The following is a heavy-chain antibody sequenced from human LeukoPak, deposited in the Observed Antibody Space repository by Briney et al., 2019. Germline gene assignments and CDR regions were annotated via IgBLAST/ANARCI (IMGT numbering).Heavy chain of an antibody. J-gene: IGHJ4*02. CDR3: AREYYDSSGYLPYFDY. CDR1: GFSFSTYE. CDR2: IGGTDDTI. Sequence: GGSLRLSCAASGFSFSTYEMNWVRQAPGKGPEWLSYIGGTDDTIYYADSVKGRFTISRDNSKNTLYLQMNSLRAEDTAVYYCAREYYDSSGYLPYFDYWGQGTLVTVSS. D-gene: IGHD3-22*01. V-gene: IGHV3-48*03.